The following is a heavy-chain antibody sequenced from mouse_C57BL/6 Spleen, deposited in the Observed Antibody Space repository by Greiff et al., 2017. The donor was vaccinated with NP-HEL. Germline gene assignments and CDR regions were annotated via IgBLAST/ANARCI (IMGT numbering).Heavy chain of an antibody. V-gene: IGHV1-69*01. Sequence: VQLQQPGAELVMPGASVKLSCKASGYTFTSYWMHWVKQRPGQGLEWIGEIDPSDSYTNYNQKFKGKSTLTVDKSSSTAYMQLSSLTSEDSAVYYCARSEGITAVGGMYFDVWGTGTTVTVSS. J-gene: IGHJ1*03. CDR1: GYTFTSYW. CDR3: ARSEGITAVGGMYFDV. CDR2: IDPSDSYT. D-gene: IGHD1-1*01.